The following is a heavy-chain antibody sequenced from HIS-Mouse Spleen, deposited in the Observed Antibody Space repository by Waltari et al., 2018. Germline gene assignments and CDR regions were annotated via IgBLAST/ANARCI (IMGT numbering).Heavy chain of an antibody. J-gene: IGHJ4*02. CDR1: GGSISSYY. D-gene: IGHD6-19*01. V-gene: IGHV4-59*08. CDR2: IYYSGST. Sequence: QVQLQESGPGLVKPSETLSLTCTVSGGSISSYYWRWIRQPPGKGLEWIGYIYYSGSTNYNPSLKSRVTISVDTSKNQFSLKLSSVTAADTAVYYCARRAYSSGWYEDYWGQGTLVTVSS. CDR3: ARRAYSSGWYEDY.